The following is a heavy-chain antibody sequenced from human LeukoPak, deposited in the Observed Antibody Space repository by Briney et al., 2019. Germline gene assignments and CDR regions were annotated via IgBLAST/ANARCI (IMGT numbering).Heavy chain of an antibody. V-gene: IGHV3-21*04. J-gene: IGHJ3*02. Sequence: GGSLRLSCVASGFTFSSYSMNWVRQAPGKGLEWVSSISSSSSYIYYADSVKGRFTISRDNAKNSLYLQMNSLRAEDTAVYYCAKSPAMIVDAFDIWGQGTMVTVSS. CDR3: AKSPAMIVDAFDI. CDR1: GFTFSSYS. CDR2: ISSSSSYI. D-gene: IGHD3-22*01.